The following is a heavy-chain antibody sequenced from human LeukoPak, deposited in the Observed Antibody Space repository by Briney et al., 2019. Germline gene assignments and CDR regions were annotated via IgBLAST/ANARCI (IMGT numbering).Heavy chain of an antibody. CDR2: INVEGTTT. J-gene: IGHJ4*02. V-gene: IGHV3-74*01. D-gene: IGHD3-10*01. Sequence: PGGSLRLSCAGSGFTFTRFWMHWVRQAPGKGLVWVSRINVEGTTTTYADSVEGRFTISRDENTLYLQMNHLRVDDTAVYYCTRGGEEPLDYWGQGTLVTVSS. CDR1: GFTFTRFW. CDR3: TRGGEEPLDY.